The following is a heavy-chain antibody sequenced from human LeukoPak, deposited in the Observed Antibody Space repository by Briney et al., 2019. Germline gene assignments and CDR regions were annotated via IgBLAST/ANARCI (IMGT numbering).Heavy chain of an antibody. V-gene: IGHV3-30*02. CDR2: IRYDGSNK. J-gene: IGHJ4*02. CDR1: GFTFSSYG. D-gene: IGHD3-10*01. CDR3: ARDGHYYGSGRVFDY. Sequence: GGSLRLSCAASGFTFSSYGMHWVRQAPGKGLEWVAFIRYDGSNKYYADSVKGRFTISRDNSKNTLYLQMNSLRAEDTAVYYCARDGHYYGSGRVFDYWGQGTLVTVSS.